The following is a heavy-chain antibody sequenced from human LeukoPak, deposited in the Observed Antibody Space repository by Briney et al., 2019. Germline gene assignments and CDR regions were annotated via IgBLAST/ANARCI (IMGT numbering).Heavy chain of an antibody. CDR3: ARVVPEGYSDY. V-gene: IGHV4-59*01. CDR2: IYYSGST. CDR1: GGSISSYY. J-gene: IGHJ4*02. D-gene: IGHD2-2*02. Sequence: PSETLSLTCTVSGGSISSYYWSWIRQPPGKGLEWIGYIYYSGSTNYNPSLKSRVTISVDTSKNQFSLKLSSVTAADTAMYYCARVVPEGYSDYWGQGTLVTVSS.